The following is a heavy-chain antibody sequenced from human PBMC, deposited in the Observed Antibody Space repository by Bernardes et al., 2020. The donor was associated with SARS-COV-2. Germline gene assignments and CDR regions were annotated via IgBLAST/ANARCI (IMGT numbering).Heavy chain of an antibody. CDR1: GYTFTSYG. CDR3: ARDVGCRGTCKEYRSRRGGYDY. J-gene: IGHJ4*02. D-gene: IGHD1-1*01. Sequence: ASVKVSCKASGYTFTSYGISWVRQAPGQGLEWMGWISAYNGNTNYAQKLQGRVTMTTDTSTSTAYMELRSLRSDDTAVYYCARDVGCRGTCKEYRSRRGGYDYWGQGTLVTVSS. V-gene: IGHV1-18*01. CDR2: ISAYNGNT.